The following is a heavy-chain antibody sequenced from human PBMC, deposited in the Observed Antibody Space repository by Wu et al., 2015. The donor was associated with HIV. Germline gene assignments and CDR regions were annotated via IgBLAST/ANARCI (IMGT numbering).Heavy chain of an antibody. CDR3: ASYYGPESSFDS. J-gene: IGHJ4*02. D-gene: IGHD3-10*01. V-gene: IGHV1-2*02. Sequence: QVQLVQSGAEVKSPGASVMVSCQASGYTFTRYYIHWVRQAPGQGLEWMGWITPTSGGTHYAPKFQGRVTMTRDTSISTAYMELSRLRSDDTAVYYCASYYGPESSFDSWGQGTLVTVSS. CDR2: ITPTSGGT. CDR1: GYTFTRYY.